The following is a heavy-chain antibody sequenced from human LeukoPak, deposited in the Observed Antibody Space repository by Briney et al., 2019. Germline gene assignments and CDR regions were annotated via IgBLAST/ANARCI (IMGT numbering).Heavy chain of an antibody. D-gene: IGHD2-21*01. CDR3: ARGIYSHPNWFDP. CDR1: GFTFSSYA. Sequence: GGSLRLSCAASGFTFSSYAMHWVRPAPGKGREWVAVISYDGSNKYYADSVKGRFTISRDNSKNTLYLQTNSLRAEDTAVYYCARGIYSHPNWFDPWGQGTLVTVSS. J-gene: IGHJ5*02. V-gene: IGHV3-30*04. CDR2: ISYDGSNK.